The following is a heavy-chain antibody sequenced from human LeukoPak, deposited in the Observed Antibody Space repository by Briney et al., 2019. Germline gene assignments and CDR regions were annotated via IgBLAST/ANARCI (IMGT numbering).Heavy chain of an antibody. J-gene: IGHJ5*02. D-gene: IGHD3-10*01. CDR1: GGSISGYY. Sequence: SETLSLTCTVSGGSISGYYWGWIRQPPGKGLEWIGSIYHSGSTYYNPSLKSRVTISVDTSKNQFSLKLTSVTAADTAMYYCARQSWQYYGPPYNWFDPWGQGILLTVSS. V-gene: IGHV4-38-2*02. CDR3: ARQSWQYYGPPYNWFDP. CDR2: IYHSGST.